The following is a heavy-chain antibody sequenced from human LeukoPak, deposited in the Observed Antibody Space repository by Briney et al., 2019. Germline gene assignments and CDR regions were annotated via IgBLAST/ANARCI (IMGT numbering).Heavy chain of an antibody. D-gene: IGHD3-3*01. CDR3: ARAMSGYLSY. V-gene: IGHV4-59*12. CDR2: IYHSGST. CDR1: GGSISSYY. Sequence: SETLSLTCTVSGGSISSYYWSWIRQPPGKGLEWIGYIYHSGSTYYNPSLKSRVTISVDRSKNQFSLKLSSVTAADTAVYYCARAMSGYLSYWGQGTLVTVSS. J-gene: IGHJ4*02.